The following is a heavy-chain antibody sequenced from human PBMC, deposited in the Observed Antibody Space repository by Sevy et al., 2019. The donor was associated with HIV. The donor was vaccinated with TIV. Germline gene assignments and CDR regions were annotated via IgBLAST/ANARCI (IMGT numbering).Heavy chain of an antibody. V-gene: IGHV4-61*01. J-gene: IGHJ4*02. Sequence: SETLSLTCTVSGGSISSRSYYRSWIRQPPGKGLEWIGSVYYSGSTNYNPSLKSRVTISVDTSKNQFFLKLSSVTAADTAVYYCARDFSWNGLDYWGQGTLVTVSS. CDR3: ARDFSWNGLDY. CDR2: VYYSGST. CDR1: GGSISSRSYY. D-gene: IGHD1-1*01.